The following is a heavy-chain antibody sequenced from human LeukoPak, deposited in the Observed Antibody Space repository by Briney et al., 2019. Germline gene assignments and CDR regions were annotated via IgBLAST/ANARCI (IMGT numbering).Heavy chain of an antibody. Sequence: SETLSLTCAVSGGSISSGDYYWSWIRQPPGKGLEWIGYIYYSGSIYYNPSLKSRVTISVDTSKNQFSLKLSSVTAADTAVYYCARGLRGYCSGGGCYGAGGDFDYWGQGTLVTVSS. J-gene: IGHJ4*02. CDR3: ARGLRGYCSGGGCYGAGGDFDY. CDR2: IYYSGSI. V-gene: IGHV4-30-4*01. CDR1: GGSISSGDYY. D-gene: IGHD2-15*01.